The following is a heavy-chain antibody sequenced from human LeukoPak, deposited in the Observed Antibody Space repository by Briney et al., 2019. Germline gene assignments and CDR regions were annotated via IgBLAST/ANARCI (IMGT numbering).Heavy chain of an antibody. D-gene: IGHD5-12*01. V-gene: IGHV3-30*18. Sequence: GGSLGLSCAASGFTFSSYGMHWVRQAPGKGLEWVAVISYDGSNKYYADSVKGRFTISRDNSKNTLYLQMNSLRAEDTAVYYCAKVFRVATITLCDYWGQGTLVTVSS. CDR2: ISYDGSNK. J-gene: IGHJ4*02. CDR1: GFTFSSYG. CDR3: AKVFRVATITLCDY.